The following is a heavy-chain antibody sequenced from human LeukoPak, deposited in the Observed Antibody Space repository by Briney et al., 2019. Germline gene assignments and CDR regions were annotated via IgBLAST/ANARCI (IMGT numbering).Heavy chain of an antibody. D-gene: IGHD2-15*01. J-gene: IGHJ4*02. CDR2: IYHSGST. V-gene: IGHV4-38-2*02. Sequence: SETLSLTCAVSGYSISSGYYWGWIRQPPGKGLEWIGTIYHSGSTYYNPSLKSRVTMSVDTSKSQFSLKLSSVTAADTAVYYCARDRPGGGGASDYWGQGTLVTVSS. CDR3: ARDRPGGGGASDY. CDR1: GYSISSGYY.